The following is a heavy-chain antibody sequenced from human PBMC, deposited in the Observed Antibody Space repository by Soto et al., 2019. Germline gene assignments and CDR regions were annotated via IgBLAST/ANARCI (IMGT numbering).Heavy chain of an antibody. V-gene: IGHV6-1*01. CDR1: GDSVSSNSAA. D-gene: IGHD3-22*01. Sequence: QSQTLSLTCAISGDSVSSNSAAWNWIRQSPSRGLEWLGRTYYRSKWYNDYAVSVKSRITINPDTSKNQFSLQLNSVTPEDTAVYYCARDTWGTYDSSGYPHHRYFDYWGQGTLVTVSS. J-gene: IGHJ4*02. CDR3: ARDTWGTYDSSGYPHHRYFDY. CDR2: TYYRSKWYN.